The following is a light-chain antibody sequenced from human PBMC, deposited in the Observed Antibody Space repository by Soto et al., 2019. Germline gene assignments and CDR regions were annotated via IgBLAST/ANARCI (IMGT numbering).Light chain of an antibody. CDR1: SSNIGSNY. CDR3: AAWDDSLSANYV. CDR2: RNN. J-gene: IGLJ1*01. V-gene: IGLV1-47*01. Sequence: QSVLTQPPSASGTPGQRVTISCSGSSSNIGSNYVYWYQQLPGTAPKLLIYRNNQRPSGVPDRFSGSKSGTSASLAISGLRSEDEADYYCAAWDDSLSANYVFGTGTTLTVL.